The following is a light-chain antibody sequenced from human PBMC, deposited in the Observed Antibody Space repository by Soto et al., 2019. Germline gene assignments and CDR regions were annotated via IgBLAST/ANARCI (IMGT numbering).Light chain of an antibody. CDR3: QQNGSSPPIT. Sequence: EIVVTQSPGTLSLSPGERAILSFSASPSVISSYLAWHQQKPGQAPRLLIYDASSRAPGIPDRFSGSGSGTDITLTISILEPEDLAVYYCQQNGSSPPITFGQGTRLEIK. CDR2: DAS. V-gene: IGKV3-20*01. J-gene: IGKJ5*01. CDR1: PSVISSY.